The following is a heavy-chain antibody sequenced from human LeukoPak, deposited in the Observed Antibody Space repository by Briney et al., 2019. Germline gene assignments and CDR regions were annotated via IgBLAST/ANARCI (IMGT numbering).Heavy chain of an antibody. CDR2: ISSSSSYI. J-gene: IGHJ3*02. CDR3: ARDWATSDAFDI. V-gene: IGHV3-21*01. CDR1: GFTFSSYS. Sequence: PGGSLRLSCAASGFTFSSYSMNWVRQAPGKGLEWVSSISSSSSYIYYADSVKGRFTIFRDNAKNSLYLQMNSLRAEDTAVYYCARDWATSDAFDIWGQGTMVTVSS. D-gene: IGHD5-12*01.